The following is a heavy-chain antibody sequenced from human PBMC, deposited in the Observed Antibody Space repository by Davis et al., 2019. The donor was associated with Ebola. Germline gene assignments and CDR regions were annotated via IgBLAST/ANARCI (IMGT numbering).Heavy chain of an antibody. J-gene: IGHJ1*01. CDR1: GFTFSSYD. CDR3: AKDPYRSSTPGFFQH. CDR2: IGTAGDT. D-gene: IGHD6-6*01. Sequence: GGSLRLSCAASGFTFSSYDMHWVRQATGKGLEWVSAIGTAGDTYYPGSVKGRFTISRDNAKNSLYLQMNSLRVEDTAVYYCAKDPYRSSTPGFFQHWGQGTLVTVSS. V-gene: IGHV3-13*01.